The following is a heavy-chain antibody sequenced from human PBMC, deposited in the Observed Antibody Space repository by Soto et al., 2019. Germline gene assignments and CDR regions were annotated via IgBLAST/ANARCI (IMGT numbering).Heavy chain of an antibody. V-gene: IGHV5-51*01. J-gene: IGHJ4*02. D-gene: IGHD4-4*01. CDR3: ARIPSAYRNYYFDN. Sequence: GESLKISCKGSGYSFTSYWIGWVRQMPGKALEWMGIVYPGDSDSRYSPSFQGQVTISADKSISTAYLQWSSLRASDTAMYYCARIPSAYRNYYFDNWGQGTLVTVSS. CDR1: GYSFTSYW. CDR2: VYPGDSDS.